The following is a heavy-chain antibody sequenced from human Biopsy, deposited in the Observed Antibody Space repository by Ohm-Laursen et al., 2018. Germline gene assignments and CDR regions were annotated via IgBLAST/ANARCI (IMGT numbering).Heavy chain of an antibody. J-gene: IGHJ5*02. CDR3: ARGDYFDSNGYFWFDP. Sequence: TLSRTCTVSGGSISSGGSYWSSVRQRPGKGLGWIGYIFNSANTYYNPSLKNLITISGDTSKNQFSLKLNSVTAADTAVYYCARGDYFDSNGYFWFDPWGQGTLVTVSS. CDR1: GGSISSGGSY. D-gene: IGHD3-22*01. V-gene: IGHV4-31*01. CDR2: IFNSANT.